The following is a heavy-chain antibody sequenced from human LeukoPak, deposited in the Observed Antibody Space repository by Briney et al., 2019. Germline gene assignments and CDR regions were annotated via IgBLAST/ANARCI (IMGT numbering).Heavy chain of an antibody. CDR3: ARDQPSCSGPSCYTYYYYGMDV. V-gene: IGHV1-18*01. CDR2: IGASNGYT. D-gene: IGHD2-2*02. CDR1: GYTFTSYG. J-gene: IGHJ6*02. Sequence: GASVKVSCKASGYTFTSYGFSWVRQAPGQGLEWLGCIGASNGYTNYAQKVQGRVTLTTDTSTSTAYMELRSLRSDDTAVYYCARDQPSCSGPSCYTYYYYGMDVWGQGTTVTVSS.